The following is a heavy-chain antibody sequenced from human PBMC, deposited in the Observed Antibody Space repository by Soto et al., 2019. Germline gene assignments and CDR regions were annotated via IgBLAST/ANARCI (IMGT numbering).Heavy chain of an antibody. CDR1: GGSISSYY. CDR2: IYYSGST. V-gene: IGHV4-59*01. CDR3: ARGHYDFWSGYYTPGGNWFDP. Sequence: SETLSLTCTVSGGSISSYYWSWIRQPPGKGLEWIGSIYYSGSTNYNPSLKSRVTISVDTSKNQFSLKLSSVTAADTAVYYCARGHYDFWSGYYTPGGNWFDPWGQGTLVTVSS. D-gene: IGHD3-3*01. J-gene: IGHJ5*02.